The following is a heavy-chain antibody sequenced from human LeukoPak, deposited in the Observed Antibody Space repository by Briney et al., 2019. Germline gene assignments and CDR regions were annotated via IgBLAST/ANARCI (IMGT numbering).Heavy chain of an antibody. D-gene: IGHD7-27*01. CDR3: ARDLSSTPNWELDH. Sequence: ASVNVSCKASGYTFSGYFMHWVRQAPGKGLKWMGRINPGSGDTEFAQKFQGRVTMTRDTSISTAYMEVSGLTFDDTAIYYCARDLSSTPNWELDHWGQGTLVTVSS. J-gene: IGHJ5*02. V-gene: IGHV1-2*06. CDR1: GYTFSGYF. CDR2: INPGSGDT.